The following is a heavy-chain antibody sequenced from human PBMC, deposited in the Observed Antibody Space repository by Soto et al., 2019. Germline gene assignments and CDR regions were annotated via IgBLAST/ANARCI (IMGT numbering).Heavy chain of an antibody. V-gene: IGHV4-34*01. CDR2: INHSGST. CDR1: GGSFSGYY. Sequence: SETLSLTCAVYGGSFSGYYWSWIRQPPGKGLEWIGEINHSGSTNYNPSLKSRVTISVDTSKNQFSLKLSSVTAADTAVYYCARALRQWLADGFDIWGQGTMVTVSS. D-gene: IGHD6-19*01. J-gene: IGHJ3*02. CDR3: ARALRQWLADGFDI.